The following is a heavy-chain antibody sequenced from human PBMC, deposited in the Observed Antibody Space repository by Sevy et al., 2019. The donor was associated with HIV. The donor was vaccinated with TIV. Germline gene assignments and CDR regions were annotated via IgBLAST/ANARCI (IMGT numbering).Heavy chain of an antibody. V-gene: IGHV3-7*01. CDR1: GFTFSTYW. Sequence: GGSLRLSCAASGFTFSTYWMNWVRQAPGKGLEWVANIKQDGSGKNYVDSVKGRFTISRDNARNSLFLELNSLKVEDTGVNDGATDLFSSSSGDVFDIWGQGTMVTVSS. D-gene: IGHD6-6*01. J-gene: IGHJ3*02. CDR2: IKQDGSGK. CDR3: ATDLFSSSSGDVFDI.